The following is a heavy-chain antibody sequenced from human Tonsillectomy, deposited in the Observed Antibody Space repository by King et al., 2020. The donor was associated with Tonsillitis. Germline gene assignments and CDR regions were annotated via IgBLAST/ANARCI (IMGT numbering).Heavy chain of an antibody. Sequence: EVQLVESGGGLVQPGGSLRLSCAASGFSFSSYAMSWVRQAPGKGLEWVSAISGRGGSTFYAESVKGRFTISRDNSKKTLYLQMNSLRVEDTAVYYCAVTGVPNYYYYYGMDVWGQGTTATVSS. V-gene: IGHV3-23*04. CDR2: ISGRGGST. J-gene: IGHJ6*02. CDR3: AVTGVPNYYYYYGMDV. D-gene: IGHD3-9*01. CDR1: GFSFSSYA.